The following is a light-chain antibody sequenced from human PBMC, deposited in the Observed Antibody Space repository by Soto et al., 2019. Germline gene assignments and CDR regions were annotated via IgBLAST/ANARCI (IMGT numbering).Light chain of an antibody. CDR3: QQRSNWPT. J-gene: IGKJ5*01. V-gene: IGKV3-11*01. Sequence: EIVLAQSPGTLSLSPGERATLSCRASQSVGTRYLAWYQQKPGQAPRLLIYDASNRATGIPARFSGSGSGTDFTLTISSLEPEDFAVYYCQQRSNWPTFGQGTRLEIK. CDR2: DAS. CDR1: QSVGTRY.